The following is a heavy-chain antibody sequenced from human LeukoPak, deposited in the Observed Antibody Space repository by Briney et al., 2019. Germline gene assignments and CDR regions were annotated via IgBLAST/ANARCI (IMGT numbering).Heavy chain of an antibody. CDR1: GYRLSAVS. CDR2: FEPEDGAT. J-gene: IGHJ4*02. CDR3: MIDYFDWASSRSGNYF. V-gene: IGHV1-24*01. Sequence: GASVKVSCKVSGYRLSAVSMHWGRQAPGKGLEWMGGFEPEDGATIYAERFQGRITMTEDTSTDTAYMDLSRLTSEDTAVYYCMIDYFDWASSRSGNYFWGQGTLVTVSS. D-gene: IGHD3-3*01.